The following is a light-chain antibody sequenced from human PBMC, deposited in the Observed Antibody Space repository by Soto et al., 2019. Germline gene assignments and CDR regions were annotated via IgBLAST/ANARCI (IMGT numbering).Light chain of an antibody. V-gene: IGKV3-20*01. J-gene: IGKJ1*01. CDR1: QTITT. CDR3: QQYNSFSWT. Sequence: EIVLTQSPGTLSLSPGERATLSCRASQTITTLAWYQRKPGQAPRLLIYRVSSRATGVPDRFSGSGSGTEFTLTISSLQPDDFATYYCQQYNSFSWTFGQGTKVDIK. CDR2: RVS.